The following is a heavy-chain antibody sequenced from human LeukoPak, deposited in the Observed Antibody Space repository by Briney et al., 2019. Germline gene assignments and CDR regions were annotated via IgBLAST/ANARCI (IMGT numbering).Heavy chain of an antibody. CDR3: ARTRTDLTGYYYYYGMDV. CDR2: INHSGST. CDR1: GGSFSGYY. Sequence: PSETLSLTCAVYGGSFSGYYWSWIRQPPGKGLEWIGEINHSGSTNYNPSLKSRVTISVDTSKNQLSLKLSSVTAADTAVYYCARTRTDLTGYYYYYGMDVWGQGTAVTVSS. V-gene: IGHV4-34*01. J-gene: IGHJ6*02. D-gene: IGHD7-27*01.